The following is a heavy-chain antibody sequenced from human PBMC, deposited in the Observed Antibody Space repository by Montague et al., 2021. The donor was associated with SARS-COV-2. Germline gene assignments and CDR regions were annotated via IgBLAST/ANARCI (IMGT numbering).Heavy chain of an antibody. J-gene: IGHJ4*02. CDR3: ARGLMSGSYYLGLDY. CDR1: GGSFSNKY. V-gene: IGHV4-34*01. CDR2: IDHTGST. D-gene: IGHD1-26*01. Sequence: SETLSLTCAVYGGSFSNKYWTWIRQPPGKGLEWIGEIDHTGSTNYKPSLKRRVTISVDTSKNQFSLKVSSGTAADTAVYYCARGLMSGSYYLGLDYWGQGTLVTVSS.